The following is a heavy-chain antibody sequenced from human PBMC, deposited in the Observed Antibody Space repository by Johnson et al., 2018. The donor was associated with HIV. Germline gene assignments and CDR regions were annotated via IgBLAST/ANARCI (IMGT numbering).Heavy chain of an antibody. CDR1: GFTFSTYA. V-gene: IGHV3-30*18. D-gene: IGHD3-3*01. CDR3: AKDKQRAISDAFDI. J-gene: IGHJ3*02. CDR2: LSYDGINK. Sequence: QMGGVEMGGGVVQPGRSLRLSCAASGFTFSTYAIHWVRQAPGKGLEWLALLSYDGINKYYADSVKGRFTISRDNSKNTLYLQLNSLRAEDTAIYYCAKDKQRAISDAFDIWGQGTMVTVSS.